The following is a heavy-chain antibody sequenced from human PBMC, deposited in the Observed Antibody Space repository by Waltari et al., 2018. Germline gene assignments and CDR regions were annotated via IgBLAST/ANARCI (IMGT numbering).Heavy chain of an antibody. CDR1: GFTFSRSC. D-gene: IGHD3-9*01. Sequence: QVQLVESGGGVVQPGGSLRLSCEASGFTFSRSCLPGVRLASGNGLEWVAFIRYDGSNKYYADSVKGRFTISRDNSKNTLYLQMNSMRAEDTAVYYCAKDQRYDILTGWTGFFDYWGQGTLVTVSS. V-gene: IGHV3-30*02. CDR3: AKDQRYDILTGWTGFFDY. J-gene: IGHJ4*02. CDR2: IRYDGSNK.